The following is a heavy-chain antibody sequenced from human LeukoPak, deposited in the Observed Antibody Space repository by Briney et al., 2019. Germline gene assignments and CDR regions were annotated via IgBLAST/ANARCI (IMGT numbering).Heavy chain of an antibody. CDR3: ARRGRLYSSGWYYFDY. Sequence: PSETLSLTCAVYGGSFSGYYWSWIRQPPGKGLEWIGEINHSGSTNYNPSLKSRVTISVDTSKNQFSLKLSSVTAADTAVYYCARRGRLYSSGWYYFDYWGQGTLVTVSS. V-gene: IGHV4-34*01. CDR1: GGSFSGYY. CDR2: INHSGST. D-gene: IGHD6-19*01. J-gene: IGHJ4*02.